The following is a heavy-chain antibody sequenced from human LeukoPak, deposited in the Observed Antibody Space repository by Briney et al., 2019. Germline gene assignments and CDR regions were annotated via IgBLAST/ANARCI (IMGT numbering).Heavy chain of an antibody. Sequence: GRSLRLSCAASGFTFSSYAMHWVRQAPGKGLEWVAVISYDGSNKYYADSVKGRFTISRDNSKNTLYLQMNSLRVEDTAVYYCAKGAYSSGWYRNAFDIWGQGTMVTVSS. CDR2: ISYDGSNK. V-gene: IGHV3-30-3*01. J-gene: IGHJ3*02. CDR3: AKGAYSSGWYRNAFDI. CDR1: GFTFSSYA. D-gene: IGHD6-19*01.